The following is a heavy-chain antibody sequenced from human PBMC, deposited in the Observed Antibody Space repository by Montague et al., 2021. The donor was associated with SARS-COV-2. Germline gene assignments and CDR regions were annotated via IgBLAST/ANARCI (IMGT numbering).Heavy chain of an antibody. CDR3: ARAPYYGPGKPYQFDY. V-gene: IGHV4-38-2*02. CDR1: GYSINSNYY. Sequence: SETLSLTCSVSGYSINSNYYWGWTRQPPGKGLEWIGCSYHSGTTHYHPSLKSRVTISLDTSNNHFSLKVTSVTAADTAVYYCARAPYYGPGKPYQFDYWGRGTLVTVSS. J-gene: IGHJ4*02. CDR2: SYHSGTT. D-gene: IGHD3-10*01.